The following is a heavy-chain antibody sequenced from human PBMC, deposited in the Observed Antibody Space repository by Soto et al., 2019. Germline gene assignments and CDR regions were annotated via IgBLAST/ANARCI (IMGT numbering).Heavy chain of an antibody. CDR2: ISSSGGTT. CDR3: AKRALEWRHCSRITCYPFDD. V-gene: IGHV3-23*01. Sequence: EVQLLESGGGLVQPGGSLRLSCVASGFSFSNYAMSWVRQAPGKGLEWVSGISSSGGTTYYADSLKGRFTISRDNSRNTLYLQMNSLRAEDTPVYYCAKRALEWRHCSRITCYPFDDWGQGTLVTVSS. D-gene: IGHD2-2*01. CDR1: GFSFSNYA. J-gene: IGHJ4*02.